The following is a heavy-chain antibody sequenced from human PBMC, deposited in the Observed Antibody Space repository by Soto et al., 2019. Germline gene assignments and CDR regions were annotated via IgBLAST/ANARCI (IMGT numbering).Heavy chain of an antibody. V-gene: IGHV3-53*01. Sequence: LRLSCAASGFTVSSNYMTWVRQAPGKGLEWVSVLFSGGTTYYADSVRGRFTISRDNSKSTLFLQMNSLRAEDTAVYYCAKSPPSISSPTYYGMDVWGQGTTVTVSS. D-gene: IGHD3-10*01. CDR1: GFTVSSNY. CDR3: AKSPPSISSPTYYGMDV. CDR2: LFSGGTT. J-gene: IGHJ6*02.